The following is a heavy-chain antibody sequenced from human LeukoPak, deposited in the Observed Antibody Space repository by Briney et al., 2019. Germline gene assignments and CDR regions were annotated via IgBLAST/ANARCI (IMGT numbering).Heavy chain of an antibody. D-gene: IGHD6-6*01. Sequence: GGSLRLSCAASGFTFSNYWMTWVRQAPGKGLEWVANINRDGSERYYVDSVKGRFTISRDDAKSSLYLQINSLRAEDTAVYYCARSSYSSSSSVWGQGTMVTVSS. CDR3: ARSSYSSSSSV. J-gene: IGHJ3*01. CDR1: GFTFSNYW. CDR2: INRDGSER. V-gene: IGHV3-7*03.